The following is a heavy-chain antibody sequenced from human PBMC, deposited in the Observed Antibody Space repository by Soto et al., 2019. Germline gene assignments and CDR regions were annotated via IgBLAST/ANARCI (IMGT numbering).Heavy chain of an antibody. CDR1: AYSFTSYW. V-gene: IGHV5-51*01. CDR2: IYPADSDT. D-gene: IGHD3-3*01. CDR3: ARRPVQYCDFWSGYWGVDGFDL. Sequence: PGESLKISCKGSAYSFTSYWIGWVRQMPGKGLEWMGIIYPADSDTRYSTSFQGQVTISADRSTSTAYLQWSSLKASDTAMYYCARRPVQYCDFWSGYWGVDGFDLWGQGTIVSVSS. J-gene: IGHJ3*01.